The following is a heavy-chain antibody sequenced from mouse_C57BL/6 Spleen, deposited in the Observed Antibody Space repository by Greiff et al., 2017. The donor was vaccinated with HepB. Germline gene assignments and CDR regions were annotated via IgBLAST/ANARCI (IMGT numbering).Heavy chain of an antibody. Sequence: QVQLQQPGAELVMPGASVKLSCKASGYTFTSYWMHWVKQRPGQGLEWIGEIDPSDSYTNYNQKFKGKSTLTVDKSSSTAYMQLSSLTSEDSAVYYCARTKLGYYDYGWYFDVWGTGTTVTVSS. V-gene: IGHV1-69*01. CDR3: ARTKLGYYDYGWYFDV. CDR1: GYTFTSYW. D-gene: IGHD2-4*01. CDR2: IDPSDSYT. J-gene: IGHJ1*03.